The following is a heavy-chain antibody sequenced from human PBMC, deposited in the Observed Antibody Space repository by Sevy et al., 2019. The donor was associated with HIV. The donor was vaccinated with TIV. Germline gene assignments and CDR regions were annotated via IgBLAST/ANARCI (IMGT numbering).Heavy chain of an antibody. CDR1: GFTFSSYG. J-gene: IGHJ3*02. CDR3: ARDLDLYSSSSDDAFDI. Sequence: GGSLRLSCAASGFTFSSYGMHWVRQAPGKGLEWVAVIWYDGSNKYYADSVKGRFTIPRDNSKNTLYLQMNGLRAEDTAVYYCARDLDLYSSSSDDAFDIWGQGTMVTVSS. D-gene: IGHD6-6*01. V-gene: IGHV3-33*01. CDR2: IWYDGSNK.